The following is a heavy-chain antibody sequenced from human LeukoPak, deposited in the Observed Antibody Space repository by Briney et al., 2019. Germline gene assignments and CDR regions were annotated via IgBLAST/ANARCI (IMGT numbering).Heavy chain of an antibody. D-gene: IGHD3-3*01. CDR1: GLTLSDYF. Sequence: PGGSLRLSCAASGLTLSDYFMIWIRQAPGKGLEWVSYITRSGRTIHYADSVKGRFTISRDTSKNTLYLQMNSLRVEDTAVYYCAKVDDFWSGYPHWGQGTLVTVSS. CDR3: AKVDDFWSGYPH. J-gene: IGHJ4*02. V-gene: IGHV3-11*01. CDR2: ITRSGRTI.